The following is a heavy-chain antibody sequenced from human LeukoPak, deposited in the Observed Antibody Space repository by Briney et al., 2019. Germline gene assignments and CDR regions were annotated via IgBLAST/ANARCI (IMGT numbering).Heavy chain of an antibody. CDR2: IKQDGSEK. CDR1: GFMFSTFW. CDR3: ARDGDGSGSYLVY. V-gene: IGHV3-7*03. J-gene: IGHJ4*02. D-gene: IGHD3-10*01. Sequence: GGSLRLSCAASGFMFSTFWMNWFRQAPGKGLEWVANIKQDGSEKYYVDSVKGRFTISRDNAKNSLYLQMNSLRAEDTAVYYCARDGDGSGSYLVYWGQGTLVTVSS.